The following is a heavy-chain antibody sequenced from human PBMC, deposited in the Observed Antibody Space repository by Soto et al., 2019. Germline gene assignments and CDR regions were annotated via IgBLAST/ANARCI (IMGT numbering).Heavy chain of an antibody. Sequence: QVQLVQSGAEVKKPGSSVKVSCKASGGTFSSYAISWVRQAPGQGLEWMGGIIPIFGTANYAQKFQGRVTITADESTSTAYMELSSLRSEDTAVYYCARYGRYCSGGSCYFDYWGQGTLVTVSS. V-gene: IGHV1-69*01. J-gene: IGHJ4*02. CDR2: IIPIFGTA. CDR1: GGTFSSYA. CDR3: ARYGRYCSGGSCYFDY. D-gene: IGHD2-15*01.